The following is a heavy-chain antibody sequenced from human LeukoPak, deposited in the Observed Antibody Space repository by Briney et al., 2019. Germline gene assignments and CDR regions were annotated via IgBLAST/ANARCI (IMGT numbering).Heavy chain of an antibody. D-gene: IGHD5-18*01. J-gene: IGHJ6*04. Sequence: PGGSLRLSCAASGFTFSSYEMNWVRQAPGKGLEWVSYISSSGSTIYYADSVKGRFTISRDNAKNSLYLQMNSLRAEDTAVYYCARREDTAMVIYYYGMDVWGKGTTVTVSS. CDR2: ISSSGSTI. CDR3: ARREDTAMVIYYYGMDV. V-gene: IGHV3-48*03. CDR1: GFTFSSYE.